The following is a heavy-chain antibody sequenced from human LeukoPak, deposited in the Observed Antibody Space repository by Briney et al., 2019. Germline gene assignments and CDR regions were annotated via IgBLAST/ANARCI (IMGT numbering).Heavy chain of an antibody. V-gene: IGHV5-51*01. Sequence: GESLKISCKGSGYSFTSHWIGWVRQMPGNGLEWMGIIYPGDSDTGYSPSFQGQVTISADRSISTAYLQWSTLKASDTAMYYCARLDTVTTGYYYHGMDVWGQGTTVTVSS. J-gene: IGHJ6*02. D-gene: IGHD4-11*01. CDR1: GYSFTSHW. CDR3: ARLDTVTTGYYYHGMDV. CDR2: IYPGDSDT.